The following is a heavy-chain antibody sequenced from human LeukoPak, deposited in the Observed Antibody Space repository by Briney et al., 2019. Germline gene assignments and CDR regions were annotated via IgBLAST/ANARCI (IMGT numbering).Heavy chain of an antibody. CDR1: GGSISSGDHY. CDR3: ASRYYYAPYYFDY. CDR2: IYYSGST. J-gene: IGHJ4*02. Sequence: SETLSLTCTVSGGSISSGDHYWSWIRQHPGKGLEWIGHIYYSGSTYYNPSLKSRVTISLDTSKNQFSLKLSSVTAADTAVYFCASRYYYAPYYFDYWGQGTLVTVSS. V-gene: IGHV4-31*03. D-gene: IGHD3-10*01.